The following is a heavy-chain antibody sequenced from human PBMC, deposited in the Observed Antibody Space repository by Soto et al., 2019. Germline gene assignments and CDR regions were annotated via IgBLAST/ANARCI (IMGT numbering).Heavy chain of an antibody. J-gene: IGHJ6*02. V-gene: IGHV3-30*18. CDR2: ISYDGSNK. D-gene: IGHD6-19*01. CDR3: AKEQGYSSGYSYYYGMDV. Sequence: QVQLVESGGGVVQPGRSLRLSCAASGFTFSSYGMHWVRQAPGKGLEWVAVISYDGSNKYYADSVKGRFTISRDNSKNTLYLQMNSLRAEDTAVYYCAKEQGYSSGYSYYYGMDVGGQGTTVTVSS. CDR1: GFTFSSYG.